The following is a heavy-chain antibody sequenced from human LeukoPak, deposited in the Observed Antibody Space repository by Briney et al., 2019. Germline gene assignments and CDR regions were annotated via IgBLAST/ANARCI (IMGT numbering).Heavy chain of an antibody. CDR1: GFTFSSYA. CDR2: ISGSGGST. Sequence: PGGSLRLSCAASGFTFSSYAMSWVRQAPGKGLEWASAISGSGGSTYYADSVKGRFTISRDNSKNTLYLQMNSLRAEDTAVYYCAKTDYVWGSYRHPAYFDYWGQGTLVTVSS. D-gene: IGHD3-16*02. CDR3: AKTDYVWGSYRHPAYFDY. J-gene: IGHJ4*02. V-gene: IGHV3-23*01.